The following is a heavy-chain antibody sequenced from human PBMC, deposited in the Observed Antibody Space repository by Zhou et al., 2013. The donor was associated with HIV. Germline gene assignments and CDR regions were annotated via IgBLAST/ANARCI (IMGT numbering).Heavy chain of an antibody. CDR3: ARDRYHFDNRDNALRYYGLDV. CDR2: MFHSGNA. Sequence: QVQLQESGPGLVKPSETLSLTCSVSNGSISSSNYSWGWIRQPPGKGLEWIGNMFHSGNAYYNPSLKSRVTISVDTSKNQFSLKLSSVTAADTAVYFCARDRYHFDNRDNALRYYGLDVWGPGTAVIVSS. CDR1: NGSISSSNYS. J-gene: IGHJ6*02. D-gene: IGHD3-22*01. V-gene: IGHV4-39*07.